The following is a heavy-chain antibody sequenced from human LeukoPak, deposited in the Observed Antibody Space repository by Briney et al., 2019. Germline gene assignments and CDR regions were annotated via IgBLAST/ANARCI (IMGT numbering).Heavy chain of an antibody. CDR3: ARDRSSWSGLDY. CDR1: GFTFSSYA. CDR2: ISYDGSNK. Sequence: GRSLRLSCAASGFTFSSYAMHWVRQAPGKGLEWVAVISYDGSNKYYADSVKGRFTISRDNSKNTLYLQMNSLRAEDTAVYYCARDRSSWSGLDYWGQGTLVTVSS. D-gene: IGHD6-13*01. J-gene: IGHJ4*02. V-gene: IGHV3-30*04.